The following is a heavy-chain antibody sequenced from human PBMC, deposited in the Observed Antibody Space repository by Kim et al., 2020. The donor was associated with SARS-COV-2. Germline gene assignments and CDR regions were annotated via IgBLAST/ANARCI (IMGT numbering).Heavy chain of an antibody. CDR1: GFTFDDYA. D-gene: IGHD3-10*01. V-gene: IGHV3-9*01. CDR3: AKDLHRRGATYYGSGRPLDY. Sequence: GGSLRLSCAASGFTFDDYAMHWVRQAPGKGLEWVSGISWNSGSIGYADSVKGRFTISRDNAKNSLYLQMNSLRAEDTALYYCAKDLHRRGATYYGSGRPLDYWGQGTLVTVSS. CDR2: ISWNSGSI. J-gene: IGHJ4*02.